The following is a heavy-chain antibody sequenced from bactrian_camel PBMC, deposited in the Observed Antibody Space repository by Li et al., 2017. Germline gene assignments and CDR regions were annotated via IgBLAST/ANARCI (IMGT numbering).Heavy chain of an antibody. V-gene: IGHV3S59*01. CDR1: GITYRGPC. CDR2: IRRSGGET. Sequence: DVQLVESGGGSVQAEGSLKLSCVASGITYRGPCMAWFRQAPGKEREGTAAIRRSGGETWYAGSVKGRFTISQDSARNTVYLQMNNLQPEDTATYYCAEGRGSRGEYCYSLNYWGQGTQVTVS. J-gene: IGHJ4*01. CDR3: AEGRGSRGEYCYSLNY. D-gene: IGHD3*01.